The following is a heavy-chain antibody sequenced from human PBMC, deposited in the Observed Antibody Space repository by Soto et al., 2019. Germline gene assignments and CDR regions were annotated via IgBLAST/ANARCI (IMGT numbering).Heavy chain of an antibody. D-gene: IGHD6-19*01. CDR1: GFTFSSYS. V-gene: IGHV3-21*01. J-gene: IGHJ4*02. Sequence: EVQLVESGGGLVKPGGSLRLSCGASGFTFSSYSMNWVRQAPGKGLEWVSSISSRSSYIYYADSVKGRFTISRDNAKNSLYLQMNSLRAEDTAVYYCARGSDWYAFSYFDYWGQGTLVTVSS. CDR2: ISSRSSYI. CDR3: ARGSDWYAFSYFDY.